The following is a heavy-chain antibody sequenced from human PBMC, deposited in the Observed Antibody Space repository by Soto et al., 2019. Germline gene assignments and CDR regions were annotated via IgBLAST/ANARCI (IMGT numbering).Heavy chain of an antibody. CDR2: IIPIFGTA. CDR3: ARDAPQGGSCGGDCYTPRLVGYFDL. D-gene: IGHD2-21*02. V-gene: IGHV1-69*01. Sequence: QVQLVQSGAEVKKPGSSVKVSCKASGGTFSSYAISWVRQAPGQGLEWMGGIIPIFGTANYAQKFQGRVTITADESTSTAYMELSSLSSEDTAVYYCARDAPQGGSCGGDCYTPRLVGYFDLWGRGTLVTVSS. J-gene: IGHJ2*01. CDR1: GGTFSSYA.